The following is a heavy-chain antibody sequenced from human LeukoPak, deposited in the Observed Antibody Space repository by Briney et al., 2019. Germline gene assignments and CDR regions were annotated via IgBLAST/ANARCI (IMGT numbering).Heavy chain of an antibody. CDR3: ARDLLGYDSSGYLDY. J-gene: IGHJ4*01. Sequence: GGSLRLSCAASGFTFSSYAMHWVCQAPGKGLEWVAVISYDGSNKYYADSVKGRFTISRDNSKNTLYLQMNSLRAEDTAVYYCARDLLGYDSSGYLDYWGQGTLVTVSS. V-gene: IGHV3-30-3*01. D-gene: IGHD3-22*01. CDR2: ISYDGSNK. CDR1: GFTFSSYA.